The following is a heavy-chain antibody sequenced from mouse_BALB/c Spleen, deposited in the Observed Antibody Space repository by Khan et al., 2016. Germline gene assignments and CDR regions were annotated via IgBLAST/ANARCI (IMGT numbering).Heavy chain of an antibody. CDR2: IAPGSGST. CDR3: AREGTIPLMDY. V-gene: IGHV1S41*01. Sequence: DLVKPGASVKLSCKASGYTFTSYWINWIKQRPGQGLEWIGRIAPGSGSTFYNEIFKGKATLTVDTSSCTAYIQLSSLSSEDSAVYFCAREGTIPLMDYWGQGTSVTVSS. J-gene: IGHJ4*01. CDR1: GYTFTSYW. D-gene: IGHD6-1*01.